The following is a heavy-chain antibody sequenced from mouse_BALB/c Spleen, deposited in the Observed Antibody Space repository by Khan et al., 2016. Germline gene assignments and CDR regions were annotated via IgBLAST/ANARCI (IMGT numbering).Heavy chain of an antibody. J-gene: IGHJ3*01. V-gene: IGHV9-3-1*01. CDR2: INTYTGEP. CDR1: GYTFTNYG. D-gene: IGHD1-1*01. Sequence: QIQLVQSGPELKKPGETVRISCKASGYTFTNYGMNWVKQAPGKGLKWMGWINTYTGEPTYADDFKGRFAFSLETSASTAYLQINNLKNEDTATYFCARPDYGSGRGLAYWGQGTLVAVSA. CDR3: ARPDYGSGRGLAY.